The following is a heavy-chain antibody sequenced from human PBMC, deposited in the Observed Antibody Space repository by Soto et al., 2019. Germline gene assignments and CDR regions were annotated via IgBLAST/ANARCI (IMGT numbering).Heavy chain of an antibody. CDR2: IIPIFGTA. V-gene: IGHV1-69*13. J-gene: IGHJ6*02. CDR1: GGTFSSYA. CDR3: ARSAAVAGTGDYYYYGTDV. D-gene: IGHD6-19*01. Sequence: SVKVSCKASGGTFSSYAISWVRQAPGQGLEWMGGIIPIFGTANYAQKFQGRVTITADESTSTAYMELSSLRSEDTAVYYCARSAAVAGTGDYYYYGTDVWGQGTTVTVSS.